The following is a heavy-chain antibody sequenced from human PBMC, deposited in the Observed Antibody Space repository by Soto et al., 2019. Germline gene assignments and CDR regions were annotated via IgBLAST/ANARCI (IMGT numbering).Heavy chain of an antibody. CDR3: ARGQEGVVATH. Sequence: QVRLQQWGAGLLKPSETLSLNCAVNGGSLSGYYWSWIRQPPGKGLEWIGEIKDGGRTNYSPSLKSRATISSDTSNNRFSLRLYSVTAADTGVYYCARGQEGVVATHWDQGTLVTVSS. V-gene: IGHV4-34*01. D-gene: IGHD5-12*01. CDR1: GGSLSGYY. CDR2: IKDGGRT. J-gene: IGHJ4*02.